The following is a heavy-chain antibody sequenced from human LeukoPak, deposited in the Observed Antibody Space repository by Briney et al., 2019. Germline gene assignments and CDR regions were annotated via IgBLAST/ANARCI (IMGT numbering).Heavy chain of an antibody. CDR1: GGTFSSYA. V-gene: IGHV1-69*05. D-gene: IGHD3-16*01. Sequence: ASVKVSCKASGGTFSSYAISWVRQAPGQGLEWMGRIIPIFGTANYAQKFQGRVTITTDESTSTAYMEMSSLRSEDTAVYYCARDAPLAGESPFDYWGQGPRVTVSS. CDR2: IIPIFGTA. J-gene: IGHJ4*02. CDR3: ARDAPLAGESPFDY.